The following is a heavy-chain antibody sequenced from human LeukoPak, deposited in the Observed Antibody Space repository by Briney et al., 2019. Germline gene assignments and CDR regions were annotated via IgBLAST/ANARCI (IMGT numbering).Heavy chain of an antibody. J-gene: IGHJ4*02. CDR2: VSGNGANT. D-gene: IGHD1-14*01. CDR1: GLTFSDSA. V-gene: IGHV3-23*01. Sequence: GGSLKLSCAASGLTFSDSAMSWVRQAPGKGLEWVSAVSGNGANTYYADSVKGRFTISRDNSKNTLYLQMNSLRAEDTAVYYCAKKSPYGRADYWGQGTLVTVSS. CDR3: AKKSPYGRADY.